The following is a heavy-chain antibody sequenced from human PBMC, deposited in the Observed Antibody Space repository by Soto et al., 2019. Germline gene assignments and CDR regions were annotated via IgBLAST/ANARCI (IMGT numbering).Heavy chain of an antibody. CDR1: GGSISSGGYY. V-gene: IGHV4-31*03. D-gene: IGHD3-10*02. CDR3: ARAIFGSSDY. CDR2: IYYSGPT. Sequence: SETLSLTCSVSGGSISSGGYYWSWIRQHPGKGLEWIGYIYYSGPTYYNPSLKSRVTISVDTSKNQFSLKLSSVTAADTAVYYCARAIFGSSDYWGQGTLVTVSS. J-gene: IGHJ4*02.